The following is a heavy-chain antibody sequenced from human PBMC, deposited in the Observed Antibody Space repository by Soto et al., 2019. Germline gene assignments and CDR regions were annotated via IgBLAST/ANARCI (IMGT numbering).Heavy chain of an antibody. CDR2: ISYDGSKK. V-gene: IGHV3-30-3*01. CDR1: EFAFGHYS. J-gene: IGHJ5*02. CDR3: ARGGMALVGPEDNWLDP. Sequence: QVQLVESGGGVVQPGRSLRLSCAASEFAFGHYSMHWVRQAPGKGLEWVAVISYDGSKKYYGEFVKGRFTISRDNSKNTFYLQMNSLRPEDTAVYYCARGGMALVGPEDNWLDPWGQGTLVTVSS. D-gene: IGHD1-26*01.